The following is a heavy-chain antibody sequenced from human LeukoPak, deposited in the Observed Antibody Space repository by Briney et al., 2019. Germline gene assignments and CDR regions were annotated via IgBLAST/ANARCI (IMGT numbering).Heavy chain of an antibody. J-gene: IGHJ4*02. CDR3: ARGSSGWYGRLDY. V-gene: IGHV1-2*02. CDR2: INPNSGGT. Sequence: ASVKVSCKASAYTFTDYYIHWVRQAPGQGLEWMAWINPNSGGTKYAQKFQGRVTMTRDTSISTAYMELSRLRSDDTAVYYCARGSSGWYGRLDYWGQGTLVTVSS. CDR1: AYTFTDYY. D-gene: IGHD6-19*01.